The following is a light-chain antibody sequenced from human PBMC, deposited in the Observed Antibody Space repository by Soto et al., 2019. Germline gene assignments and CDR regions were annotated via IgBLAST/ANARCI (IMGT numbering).Light chain of an antibody. CDR1: QSVSTSF. CDR2: GTS. V-gene: IGKV3-20*01. CDR3: HQFDSSLT. Sequence: EIVLTQSPGTLSLSPGDRATLSCMASQSVSTSFLAWYQQTPGQAPRLLIYGTSSRATGIPDRFSGSGSGTDFTLTISRLEPEDFAVYYCHQFDSSLTFGQGTTVEIK. J-gene: IGKJ1*01.